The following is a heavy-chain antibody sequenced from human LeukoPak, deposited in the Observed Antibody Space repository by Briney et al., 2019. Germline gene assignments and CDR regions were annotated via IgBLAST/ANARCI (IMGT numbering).Heavy chain of an antibody. D-gene: IGHD4-23*01. J-gene: IGHJ4*02. Sequence: SETLSLTCAVSGYSISSGYYWGWIWQPPGKGLEWIGSIYHSGSTYYNPSLKSRVTISVDTSKNQFSLKLSSVTAADTAVYYCARSSGGNSGALDYWGQGTLVTVCS. CDR2: IYHSGST. V-gene: IGHV4-38-2*01. CDR1: GYSISSGYY. CDR3: ARSSGGNSGALDY.